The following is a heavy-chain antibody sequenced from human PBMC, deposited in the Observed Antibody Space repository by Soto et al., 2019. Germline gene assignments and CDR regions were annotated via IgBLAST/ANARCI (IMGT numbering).Heavy chain of an antibody. CDR2: INAGNGNT. CDR1: GYTFTSYA. J-gene: IGHJ6*02. V-gene: IGHV1-3*01. Sequence: ASVKVSCTASGYTFTSYAMHWVRQAPGQRLEWMGWINAGNGNTKYSQKFQGRVTITRDTSASTAYMELSSLRSEDTAVYYCARGPRDYYGMDVWGQGTTVTVSS. CDR3: ARGPRDYYGMDV.